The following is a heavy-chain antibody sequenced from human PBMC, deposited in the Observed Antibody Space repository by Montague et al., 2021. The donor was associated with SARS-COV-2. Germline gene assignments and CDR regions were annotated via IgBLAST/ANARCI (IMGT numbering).Heavy chain of an antibody. Sequence: SETLSLTCTVSGGSISRSYWSWIRQPPGKGLEWIGYIYYTGSTDYNPSLKSRVTISVDTSKNQLSLKLISVTAADTAVYFCARHMSDCSRGIYHTYYYYGWDVWGQGTTVTVSS. V-gene: IGHV4-59*08. CDR1: GGSISRSY. CDR3: ARHMSDCSRGIYHTYYYYGWDV. CDR2: IYYTGST. J-gene: IGHJ6*02. D-gene: IGHD2-2*01.